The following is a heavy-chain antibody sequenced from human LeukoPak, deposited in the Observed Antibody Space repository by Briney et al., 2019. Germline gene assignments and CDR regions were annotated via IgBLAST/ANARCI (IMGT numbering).Heavy chain of an antibody. D-gene: IGHD3-22*01. Sequence: SETLSLTCAVYGGSLSGYYWNWIRQSPGKGLEWIGEINHSGSTNYNPSLKSRVTISVDTSKNQFSLKLSSVTAADTAVYYCARATFDSRGYYYEGEYWGQGTLVTASS. J-gene: IGHJ4*02. V-gene: IGHV4-34*01. CDR1: GGSLSGYY. CDR3: ARATFDSRGYYYEGEY. CDR2: INHSGST.